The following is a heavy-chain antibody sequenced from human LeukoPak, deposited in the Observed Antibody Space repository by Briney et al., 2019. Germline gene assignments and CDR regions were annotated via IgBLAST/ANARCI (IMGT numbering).Heavy chain of an antibody. CDR2: ISSSGRTV. CDR3: ARTLDSALDV. CDR1: GFTLSSYN. D-gene: IGHD3/OR15-3a*01. Sequence: GGYLRLPCAGSGFTLSSYNMNWVRQAPGKGLEWISYISSSGRTVYYAESVRGRFAISRDNARSSLYLQMAGLTAEDTAVYYCARTLDSALDVWGNGTTVTVSS. J-gene: IGHJ6*04. V-gene: IGHV3-48*01.